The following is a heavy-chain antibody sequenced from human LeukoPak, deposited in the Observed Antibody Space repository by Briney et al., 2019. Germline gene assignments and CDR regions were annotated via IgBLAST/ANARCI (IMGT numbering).Heavy chain of an antibody. V-gene: IGHV3-74*01. Sequence: GGSLRLSCAASGFTFSNYWMHWVRQAPGKGPVWVSRIKSDGTTTNYADSVKGRFTISRDNAKNTLYLQMNGLRVEDTAVYYCAGGHSGYRSDYWGQGTLVTVSS. CDR2: IKSDGTTT. CDR1: GFTFSNYW. CDR3: AGGHSGYRSDY. J-gene: IGHJ4*02. D-gene: IGHD5-12*01.